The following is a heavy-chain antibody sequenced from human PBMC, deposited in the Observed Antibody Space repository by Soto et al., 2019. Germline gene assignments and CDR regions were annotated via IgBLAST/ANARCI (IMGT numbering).Heavy chain of an antibody. J-gene: IGHJ6*03. CDR2: INAGNGNT. CDR1: GYTFTNYA. Sequence: QVQLVQSGAEVEKPGASVKVSCKASGYTFTNYAVHWVRPAPGQRLEWMGWINAGNGNTRFSQNLQGRVTITRDTSARTVYMELSSLISEDTAVYYCARGHLAVVPVASWFYYMDVWGKGTTVTVSS. CDR3: ARGHLAVVPVASWFYYMDV. D-gene: IGHD2-2*01. V-gene: IGHV1-3*01.